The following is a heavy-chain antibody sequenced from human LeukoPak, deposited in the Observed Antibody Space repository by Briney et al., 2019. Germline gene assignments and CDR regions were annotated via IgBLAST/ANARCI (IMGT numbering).Heavy chain of an antibody. V-gene: IGHV3-30*15. D-gene: IGHD5-12*01. CDR1: GFTFSSYA. CDR2: ISFDGSKN. CDR3: ARDFVSGYTNIWHESNFEN. Sequence: GGSLRLSCAASGFTFSSYALHWVRQAPGKGLEWVAMISFDGSKNYYADSVRGRFTISSDNSKNTLDLQVSSLRAEATAVYCCARDFVSGYTNIWHESNFENWGQGPLVPVPP. J-gene: IGHJ4*02.